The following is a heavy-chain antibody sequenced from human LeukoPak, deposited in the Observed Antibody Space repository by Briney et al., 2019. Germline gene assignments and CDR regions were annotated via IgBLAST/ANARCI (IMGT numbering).Heavy chain of an antibody. CDR2: INPSGGST. V-gene: IGHV1-46*01. CDR1: GYTFTSYY. J-gene: IGHJ4*02. Sequence: SVKVSCKASGYTFTSYYMHWVRHAPRQGLELMGIINPSGGSTSYAQKFQGRVTMTRDTSTSTVYMELSSLRSEDTAVYYCASSHDYHPPDSYWGQGTLVTVSS. D-gene: IGHD5-12*01. CDR3: ASSHDYHPPDSY.